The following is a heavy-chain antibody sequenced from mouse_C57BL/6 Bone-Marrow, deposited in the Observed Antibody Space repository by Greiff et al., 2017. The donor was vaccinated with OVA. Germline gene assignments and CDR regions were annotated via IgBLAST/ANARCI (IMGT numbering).Heavy chain of an antibody. Sequence: QVQLQQSGAELVRPGTSVKMSCKASGYTFTNYWIGWAKQRPGHGLEWIGDIYPGGGYTNYNEKFKGKATLTADKSSSTAYMQFSSLTSEDSAIYDGARGAVVDHYAMDYWGQGTSVTVSS. CDR1: GYTFTNYW. CDR2: IYPGGGYT. V-gene: IGHV1-63*01. CDR3: ARGAVVDHYAMDY. J-gene: IGHJ4*01. D-gene: IGHD1-1*01.